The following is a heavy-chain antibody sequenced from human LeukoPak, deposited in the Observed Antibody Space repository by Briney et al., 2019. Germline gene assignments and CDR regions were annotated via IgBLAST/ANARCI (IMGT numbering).Heavy chain of an antibody. V-gene: IGHV3-74*01. CDR2: INSDGSST. D-gene: IGHD5-24*01. J-gene: IGHJ6*02. Sequence: AGGSLRLSCAASGFTFSSYWMHWVRQAPGKGLVWVSRINSDGSSTSYADSVKGRFTISRDNAKDTLYLQMNSLRAEDTAVYYCVRVPGYNVYYYYGMDVWGQGTTVTVSS. CDR3: VRVPGYNVYYYYGMDV. CDR1: GFTFSSYW.